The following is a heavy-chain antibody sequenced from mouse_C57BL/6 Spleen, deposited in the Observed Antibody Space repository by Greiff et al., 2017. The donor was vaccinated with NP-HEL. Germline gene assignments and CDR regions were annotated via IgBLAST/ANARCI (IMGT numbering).Heavy chain of an antibody. D-gene: IGHD1-1*01. CDR1: GYAFSSSW. CDR2: IYPGDGDT. V-gene: IGHV1-82*01. Sequence: LQESGPELVKPGASVKISCKASGYAFSSSWMNWVKQRPGKGLEWIGRIYPGDGDTNYNGKFKGKATLTADKSSSTAYMQLSSLTSEDSAVYFCARSGYYGSSYCAMDYWGQGTSVTVSS. CDR3: ARSGYYGSSYCAMDY. J-gene: IGHJ4*01.